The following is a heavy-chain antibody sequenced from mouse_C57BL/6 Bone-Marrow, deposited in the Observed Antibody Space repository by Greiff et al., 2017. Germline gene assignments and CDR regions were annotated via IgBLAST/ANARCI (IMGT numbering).Heavy chain of an antibody. CDR2: IDPSDSYT. Sequence: VQLQQPGAELVKPGASVKLSCKASGYTFTSYWMQWVKQRPGQGLEWIGEIDPSDSYTNYNQKFKGKATLTVDTSSSTAYMQLSSLTSEDAAVYYGARRIYYDYDWFAYWGQGTLVTVSA. J-gene: IGHJ3*01. D-gene: IGHD2-4*01. V-gene: IGHV1-50*01. CDR3: ARRIYYDYDWFAY. CDR1: GYTFTSYW.